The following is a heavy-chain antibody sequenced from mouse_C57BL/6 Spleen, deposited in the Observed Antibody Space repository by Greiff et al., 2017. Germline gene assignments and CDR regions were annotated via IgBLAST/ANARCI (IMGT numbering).Heavy chain of an antibody. CDR3: ARKLFYDGYSYYFDY. D-gene: IGHD2-3*01. Sequence: SGAELARPGASVKLSCKASGYTFTSYGISWVKQRTGQGLEWIGEIYPRSGNTYYNEKFKGKATLTADKSSSTAYMELRSLTSEDSAVYFCARKLFYDGYSYYFDYWGQGTTLTVSS. CDR1: GYTFTSYG. V-gene: IGHV1-81*01. CDR2: IYPRSGNT. J-gene: IGHJ2*01.